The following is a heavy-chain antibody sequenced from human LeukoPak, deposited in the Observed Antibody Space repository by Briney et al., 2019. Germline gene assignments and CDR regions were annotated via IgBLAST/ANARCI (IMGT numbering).Heavy chain of an antibody. D-gene: IGHD6-19*01. Sequence: PGGSLRLSCAASGFTFSSYAMSWVRRAPGKGLEWVAFIRYDGGDKYYADSVKGRFTISRDNSKNTVSLQMNSLRAEDTAMYYCAKALLAVAGPFDSWGQGTLLTVSS. CDR3: AKALLAVAGPFDS. CDR2: IRYDGGDK. V-gene: IGHV3-30*02. J-gene: IGHJ4*02. CDR1: GFTFSSYA.